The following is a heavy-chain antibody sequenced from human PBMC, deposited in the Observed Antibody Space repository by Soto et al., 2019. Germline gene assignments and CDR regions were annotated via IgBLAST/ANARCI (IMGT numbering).Heavy chain of an antibody. CDR1: GFTFSSYA. CDR2: ISGSGGST. J-gene: IGHJ6*02. CDR3: TGYCSSTSCYIDYYYYYGRDV. V-gene: IGHV3-23*01. D-gene: IGHD2-2*02. Sequence: EVQLLESGGGLVQPGGSLRLSCAASGFTFSSYAMSWVRQAPGKGLEWVSAISGSGGSTYYADSVKGRFTISRDKSKNTLYLQMNSLRAEDTAVYYATGYCSSTSCYIDYYYYYGRDVWGQGTTVTISS.